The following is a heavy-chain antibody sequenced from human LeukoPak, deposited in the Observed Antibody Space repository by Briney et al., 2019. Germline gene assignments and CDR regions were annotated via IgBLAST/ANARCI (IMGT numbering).Heavy chain of an antibody. Sequence: ASVKVSCKASCYTFTYYGISWVRQAPGQGREWMGWISPYNGNTNYAQKFQGRVTLTTDTTTSTAYMELRSLRSDDTAVYYCARDSSAFCSTTSCQDAFDIWGQGTMVTVSS. CDR2: ISPYNGNT. D-gene: IGHD2-2*01. CDR1: CYTFTYYG. CDR3: ARDSSAFCSTTSCQDAFDI. V-gene: IGHV1-18*01. J-gene: IGHJ3*02.